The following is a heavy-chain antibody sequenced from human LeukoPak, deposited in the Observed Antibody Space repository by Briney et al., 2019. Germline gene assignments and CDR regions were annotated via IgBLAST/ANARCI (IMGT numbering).Heavy chain of an antibody. CDR2: IYSGGST. Sequence: GGSLRLSCAASGFTVSSNYMSWVRQAPGKGLEWVSVIYSGGSTYYADSVKGRFTISRDNSKNTLYLQMNSLRAEDTAAYYCARVHCGGDCYFDYWGQGTLVTVSS. J-gene: IGHJ4*02. CDR3: ARVHCGGDCYFDY. CDR1: GFTVSSNY. D-gene: IGHD2-21*02. V-gene: IGHV3-53*01.